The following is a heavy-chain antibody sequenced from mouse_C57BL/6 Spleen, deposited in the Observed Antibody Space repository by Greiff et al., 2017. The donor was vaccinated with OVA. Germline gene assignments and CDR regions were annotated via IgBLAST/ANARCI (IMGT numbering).Heavy chain of an antibody. D-gene: IGHD1-1*01. CDR2: ISSGGSYT. V-gene: IGHV5-6*01. J-gene: IGHJ4*01. Sequence: EVKLVESGGDLVKPGGSLKLSCAASGFTFSSYGMSWVRQTPDKRLEWVATISSGGSYTYYPDSVKGRFTISRDNAKNTLYLQMSSLKSEDTAMYYCASHYYGSSLYYYAMDYWGRGTSVTVSS. CDR1: GFTFSSYG. CDR3: ASHYYGSSLYYYAMDY.